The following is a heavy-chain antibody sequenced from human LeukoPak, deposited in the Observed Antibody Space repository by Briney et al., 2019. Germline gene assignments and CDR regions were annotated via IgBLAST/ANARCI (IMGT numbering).Heavy chain of an antibody. CDR3: ASIYDSGS. CDR1: GGSISSSSYY. Sequence: SETLSLTCTVSGGSISSSSYYWGWIRQPPGKGLEWIGSIYYSGSTYYNPSLKSRVTISVDTSKNQFSLKLSSVTAADTAVYYCASIYDSGSWGQGTLVTVSS. J-gene: IGHJ4*02. CDR2: IYYSGST. V-gene: IGHV4-39*01. D-gene: IGHD3-10*01.